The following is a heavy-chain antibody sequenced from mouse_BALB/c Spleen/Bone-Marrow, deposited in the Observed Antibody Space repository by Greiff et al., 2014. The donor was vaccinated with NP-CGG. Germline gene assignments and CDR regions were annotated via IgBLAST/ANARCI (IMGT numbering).Heavy chain of an antibody. D-gene: IGHD2-10*02. Sequence: EVQLQQSGPELVKSGASVKMSCKASGYTFTSYVMHWVRQKPGQGLEWIGYINPYNDGTKYNEKFKGKATLTSDKSSSTAYMELSSLTSEDSAVYYCARKVWYYAMDYWGQGTSVTVSS. CDR3: ARKVWYYAMDY. J-gene: IGHJ4*01. CDR1: GYTFTSYV. CDR2: INPYNDGT. V-gene: IGHV1-14*01.